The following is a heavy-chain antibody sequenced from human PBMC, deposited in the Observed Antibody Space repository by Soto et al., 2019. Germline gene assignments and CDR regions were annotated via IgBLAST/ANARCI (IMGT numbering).Heavy chain of an antibody. CDR3: ARWNILTGWDYNWFDP. D-gene: IGHD3-9*01. CDR2: IYYSGST. CDR1: GGSISSYY. V-gene: IGHV4-59*01. J-gene: IGHJ5*02. Sequence: SETLSLTCTVSGGSISSYYWSWIRQPPGKGLEWIGYIYYSGSTNYNPSLKSRVTISVDTSKNQFSLKLSSVTAADTAVYYCARWNILTGWDYNWFDPWGQGTLVTVSS.